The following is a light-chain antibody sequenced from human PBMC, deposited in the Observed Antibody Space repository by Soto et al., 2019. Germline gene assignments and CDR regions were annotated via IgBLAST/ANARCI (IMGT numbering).Light chain of an antibody. Sequence: EIVLTQSPGTLSLSPGERATLSCRASQSFSSSYLAWYQQKPGQAPRLLIYGASSSATGIPDRFSGSGSGTDFTLTISRLEPEDFAVYYCQQYGSSSWTFGQGTKVDIK. CDR2: GAS. V-gene: IGKV3-20*01. CDR1: QSFSSSY. CDR3: QQYGSSSWT. J-gene: IGKJ1*01.